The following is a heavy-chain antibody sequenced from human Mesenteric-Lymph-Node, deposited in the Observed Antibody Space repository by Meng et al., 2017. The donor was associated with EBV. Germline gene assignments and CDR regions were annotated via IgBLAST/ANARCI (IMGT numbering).Heavy chain of an antibody. CDR2: VNIDSGNT. J-gene: IGHJ4*02. CDR1: GYTFVNYD. Sequence: QVQLVRPGAEGKKPGASMKVSCKTSGYTFVNYDINWVRQATGQGLEWMGSVNIDSGNTGYARKFQGRVSMTRDTSTSTAYMELSSLRSDDTAIYYCARRQRGYMGGDFWGQGTLVTVSS. D-gene: IGHD3-16*01. V-gene: IGHV1-8*01. CDR3: ARRQRGYMGGDF.